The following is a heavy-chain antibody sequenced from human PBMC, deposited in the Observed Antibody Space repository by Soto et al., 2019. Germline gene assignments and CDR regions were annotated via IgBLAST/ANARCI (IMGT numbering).Heavy chain of an antibody. D-gene: IGHD3-16*01. V-gene: IGHV3-49*04. CDR1: GFTFGDYA. J-gene: IGHJ4*02. CDR2: IRSKAYGGTT. CDR3: NPFWVPGYFDY. Sequence: GGSLRLSCTASGFTFGDYAMSWVRQAPGKGLEWVGFIRSKAYGGTTEYAASVKGRFTISRDDSKSIAYLQMNSLKTEDTAVYYCNPFWVPGYFDYWGQGTLVTVSS.